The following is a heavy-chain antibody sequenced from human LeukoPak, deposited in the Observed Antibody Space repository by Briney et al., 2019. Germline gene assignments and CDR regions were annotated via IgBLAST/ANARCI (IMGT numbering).Heavy chain of an antibody. V-gene: IGHV4-34*01. D-gene: IGHD1-26*01. Sequence: SETLSLTCSVSRASFNGSDYCWGWVRQPPGKGLEWIGEINHSGSTNYNPSLKSRVTISVDTSKNQFSLKLSSVTAADTAVYYCARSGVGAQQPAFDYWGQGTLVTVSS. CDR3: ARSGVGAQQPAFDY. J-gene: IGHJ4*02. CDR1: RASFNGSDYC. CDR2: INHSGST.